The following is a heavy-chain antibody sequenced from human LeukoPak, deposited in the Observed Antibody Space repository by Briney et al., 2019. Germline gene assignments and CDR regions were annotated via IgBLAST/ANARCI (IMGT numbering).Heavy chain of an antibody. CDR2: ISYSGST. J-gene: IGHJ4*02. D-gene: IGHD2-15*01. V-gene: IGHV4-59*08. CDR3: ARLKIGGVAATYYFDY. Sequence: SETLSLTCTVSGGSTNSYYWSWIRQPPGKGLERIGYISYSGSTNYNPSLKSRVTISVDTSKNQFSLKLSSVTAADTAVYYCARLKIGGVAATYYFDYWGQGTLVTVSS. CDR1: GGSTNSYY.